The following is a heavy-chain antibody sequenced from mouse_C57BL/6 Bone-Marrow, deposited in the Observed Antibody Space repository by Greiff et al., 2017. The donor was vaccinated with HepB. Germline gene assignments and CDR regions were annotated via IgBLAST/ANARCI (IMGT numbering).Heavy chain of an antibody. Sequence: VQLKQSGPGLVKPSQSLSLTCSVTGYSITSGYYWNWIRQFPGNKREWMGYISYDGSNNYNPSLKNRISITRDTSKNQFFLKLNSVTTEDTATYYCARDTLYYYGSSYKYFDVWGTGTTVTVSS. D-gene: IGHD1-1*01. J-gene: IGHJ1*03. CDR3: ARDTLYYYGSSYKYFDV. CDR1: GYSITSGYY. V-gene: IGHV3-6*01. CDR2: ISYDGSN.